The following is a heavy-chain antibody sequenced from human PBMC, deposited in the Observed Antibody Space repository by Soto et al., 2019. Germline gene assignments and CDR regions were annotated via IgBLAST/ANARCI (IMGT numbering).Heavy chain of an antibody. Sequence: GGSLRLSCAASGFTFSNYWMHWVRQAPGKGLVWVSLINDDATTTTYADSVKGRFIISRDNAKNTVYLQMNSLRAEDTAVYYCARDKSGPADYWGQGTLVTVSS. V-gene: IGHV3-74*03. D-gene: IGHD5-12*01. CDR3: ARDKSGPADY. CDR1: GFTFSNYW. J-gene: IGHJ4*02. CDR2: INDDATTT.